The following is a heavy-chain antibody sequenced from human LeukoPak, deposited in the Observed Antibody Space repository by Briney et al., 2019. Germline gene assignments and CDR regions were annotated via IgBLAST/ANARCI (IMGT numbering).Heavy chain of an antibody. CDR3: ATDVGFGDSDV. CDR2: IYYSGST. D-gene: IGHD3-10*01. J-gene: IGHJ6*04. V-gene: IGHV4-59*01. Sequence: PPESLSLTCTVSGGSISSYCWRWIRQPPGKGLEWIGYIYYSGSTNYNPSLKNRVTISVDTSKNQFSLKLSSVTAADTAVYYCATDVGFGDSDVWGKGTTVTVSS. CDR1: GGSISSYC.